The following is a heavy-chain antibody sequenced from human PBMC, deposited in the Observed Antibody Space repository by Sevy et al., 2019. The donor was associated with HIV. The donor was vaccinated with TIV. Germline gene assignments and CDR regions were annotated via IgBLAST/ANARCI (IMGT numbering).Heavy chain of an antibody. J-gene: IGHJ4*02. D-gene: IGHD3-22*01. Sequence: GGSLRLSCAAAGFSFRSHGMHWVRQAPGKGLEWVAGISSDGSSQDYGDSVKGRFTISRDNSRNTLFLQMNSLRLDDTAVDYCARDPTFSSDTRGYYPFDSWGQGTLVTVSS. CDR3: ARDPTFSSDTRGYYPFDS. CDR1: GFSFRSHG. CDR2: ISSDGSSQ. V-gene: IGHV3-30*03.